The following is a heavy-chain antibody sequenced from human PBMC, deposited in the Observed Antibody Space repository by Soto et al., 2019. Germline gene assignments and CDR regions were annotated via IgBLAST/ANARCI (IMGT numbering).Heavy chain of an antibody. CDR3: ARDPGYGRGLSFDP. V-gene: IGHV3-66*01. Sequence: EVQLVESGGGLVQPGGSLRLSCAASGFSVSDNYMSWVRQAPGQGLEWVSVIYSSGDTYYADSVKGRITISRDSSRNTLYLQLNDLRVEDTAIYYCARDPGYGRGLSFDPWGQGIPVSVSS. CDR2: IYSSGDT. J-gene: IGHJ5*02. D-gene: IGHD3-16*01. CDR1: GFSVSDNY.